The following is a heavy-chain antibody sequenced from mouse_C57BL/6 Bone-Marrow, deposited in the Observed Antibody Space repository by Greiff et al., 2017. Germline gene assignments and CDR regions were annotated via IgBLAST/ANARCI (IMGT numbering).Heavy chain of an antibody. D-gene: IGHD2-3*01. Sequence: EVQLQQSGGGLVQPGGSLKLSCAASGIDFSRYWMSWVRRAPGKGLEWIGEINPDSSTINYEPSLKDKFIISRDNAKNTLYLQMSKVRSEDTALYYCARLYDGYYLFAYWGQGTLVTVSA. J-gene: IGHJ3*01. CDR3: ARLYDGYYLFAY. V-gene: IGHV4-1*01. CDR1: GIDFSRYW. CDR2: INPDSSTI.